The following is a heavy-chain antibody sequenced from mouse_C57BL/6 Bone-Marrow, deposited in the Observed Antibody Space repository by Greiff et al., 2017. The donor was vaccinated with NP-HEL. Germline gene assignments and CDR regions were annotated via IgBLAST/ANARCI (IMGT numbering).Heavy chain of an antibody. Sequence: VQLKESGPGMVKPSQSLSLTCTVTGYSITSGYDWHWIRHFPGNKLEWMGYISYSGSTNYNPSLKSRISITHDTSKNHFFLKLNSVTTEDTATYYCAGGNLPWFAYWGQGTLVTVSA. CDR2: ISYSGST. CDR1: GYSITSGYD. J-gene: IGHJ3*01. D-gene: IGHD2-1*01. CDR3: AGGNLPWFAY. V-gene: IGHV3-1*01.